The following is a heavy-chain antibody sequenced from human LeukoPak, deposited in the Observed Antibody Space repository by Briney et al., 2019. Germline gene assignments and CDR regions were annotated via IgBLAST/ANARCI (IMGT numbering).Heavy chain of an antibody. CDR2: ISYDGSNK. Sequence: GGSLRLSCAASGFTFSSYGMHWVRQAPGKGLEWVAVISYDGSNKYYADSVKGRFTISRDNSKNTLYLQMNSLRAEDTAVYYCAKERLAYYYDSSGYGAGSGMDVWGQGTTVTVSS. D-gene: IGHD3-22*01. CDR3: AKERLAYYYDSSGYGAGSGMDV. CDR1: GFTFSSYG. V-gene: IGHV3-30*18. J-gene: IGHJ6*02.